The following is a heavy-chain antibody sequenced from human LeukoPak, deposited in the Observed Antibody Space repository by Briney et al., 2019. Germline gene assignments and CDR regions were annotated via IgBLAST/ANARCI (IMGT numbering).Heavy chain of an antibody. CDR2: ISGSGGST. V-gene: IGHV3-23*01. Sequence: GGSLRLSCAASGFTFSSYGMSWVRQAPGKGLEWVLAISGSGGSTYYADSVKGRFTISRDNSKNTLYLQMNSLRAEDTAVYYCARDGYNWLSRSPNFDYWGQGTLVTVSS. D-gene: IGHD5-24*01. CDR3: ARDGYNWLSRSPNFDY. CDR1: GFTFSSYG. J-gene: IGHJ4*02.